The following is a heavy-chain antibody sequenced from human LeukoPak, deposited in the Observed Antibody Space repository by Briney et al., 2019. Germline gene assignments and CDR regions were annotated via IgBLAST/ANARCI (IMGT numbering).Heavy chain of an antibody. CDR3: ATLVVGPTYYFDY. V-gene: IGHV3-23*01. CDR2: IGGSDGST. CDR1: GFTFSSYA. Sequence: PGGSLRLSCAASGFTFSSYAMSWVRQTPGKGLEWVSGIGGSDGSTYYADSVKGRFTISRDNSKNRLYLQMNSLRADDTAVYYCATLVVGPTYYFDYWGQGALVTVSS. J-gene: IGHJ4*02. D-gene: IGHD2-21*01.